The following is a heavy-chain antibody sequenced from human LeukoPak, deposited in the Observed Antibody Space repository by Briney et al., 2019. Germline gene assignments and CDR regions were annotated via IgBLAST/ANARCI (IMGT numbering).Heavy chain of an antibody. J-gene: IGHJ4*02. V-gene: IGHV1-18*04. CDR1: GYTFNSDY. Sequence: ASVKVSCKESGYTFNSDYMHWVRQAPGQGLEWMGWISAYNGNTNYAQKVQGRVTMTTDTSTSTAYMELRSLRSDDTAVYYCARGGPLDYWGQGTLVTVSS. CDR3: ARGGPLDY. CDR2: ISAYNGNT.